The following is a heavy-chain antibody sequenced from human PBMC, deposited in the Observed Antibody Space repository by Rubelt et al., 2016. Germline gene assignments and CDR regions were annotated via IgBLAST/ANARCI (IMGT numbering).Heavy chain of an antibody. J-gene: IGHJ2*01. D-gene: IGHD1-20*01. CDR1: GGSFSGYY. Sequence: QVQLQQWGAGLLKPSETLSLTCAVYGGSFSGYYWSWIRQPPGKGLEWIGSIYYSGSTYYNPSLKSRVTISVDTSKATDVFPIISGCRHAKDNSPVVLACLITGYHPTSVTVTWY. CDR3: VLACLITGYHPTSVTVTWY. CDR2: IYYSGST. V-gene: IGHV4-34*01.